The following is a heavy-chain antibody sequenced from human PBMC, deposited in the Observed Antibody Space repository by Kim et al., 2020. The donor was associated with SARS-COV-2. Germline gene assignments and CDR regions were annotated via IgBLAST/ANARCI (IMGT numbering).Heavy chain of an antibody. CDR1: GGSISSYY. CDR3: ARLSRYFDWLLLSPSNTDPTVYFDY. CDR2: IYYSVST. D-gene: IGHD3-9*01. J-gene: IGHJ4*02. V-gene: IGHV4-59*08. Sequence: SETLSLTCTVSGGSISSYYWSWIRQPPGKGLEWIGYIYYSVSTNYNPSLKSRVTISVDTSKNQFSLKLSSVTAADTAVYYCARLSRYFDWLLLSPSNTDPTVYFDYWGQGTLVTVSS.